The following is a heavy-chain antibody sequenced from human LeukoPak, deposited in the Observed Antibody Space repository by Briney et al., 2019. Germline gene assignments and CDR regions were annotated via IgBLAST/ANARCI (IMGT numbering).Heavy chain of an antibody. V-gene: IGHV3-23*01. D-gene: IGHD1-26*01. J-gene: IGHJ4*02. Sequence: XQXPGQGLKWVSAISGNGAKTFYADSVKGRFTISRDNSKNTLFLQMNSLRAEDTAIYFCAKDLQWGFDYWGQGTLATVPS. CDR2: ISGNGAKT. CDR3: AKDLQWGFDY.